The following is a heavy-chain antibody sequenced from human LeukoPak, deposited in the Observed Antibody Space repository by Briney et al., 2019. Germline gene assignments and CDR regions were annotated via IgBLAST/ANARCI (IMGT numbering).Heavy chain of an antibody. CDR3: ARGTGIAAADLDAFDI. CDR2: IYYSGST. Sequence: SETLSLTCTVSGGSISSYYWSWIRQPPGKGLEWIGYIYYSGSTNYNPSLKSRVTISLDTSKNQFSLKLSSVTAADTAVYYCARGTGIAAADLDAFDIWGQGTMVTVSS. V-gene: IGHV4-59*12. J-gene: IGHJ3*02. CDR1: GGSISSYY. D-gene: IGHD6-13*01.